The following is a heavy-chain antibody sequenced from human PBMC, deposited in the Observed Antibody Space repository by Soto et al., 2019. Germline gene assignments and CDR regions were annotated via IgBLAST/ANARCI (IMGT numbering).Heavy chain of an antibody. CDR1: GVTFSDCY. CDR3: ARVRFGEWGYAMDV. CDR2: ISSSGTSI. D-gene: IGHD3-10*01. Sequence: QVQLVESGGGLVKPGGSLRLSCAVSGVTFSDCYMNWIRQAPGKGLEWDSYISSSGTSINYAGSVKGRFTISRDNAKNSLYLQMNSLRAEDTAMYYCARVRFGEWGYAMDVWGQGTTVTVSS. J-gene: IGHJ6*02. V-gene: IGHV3-11*01.